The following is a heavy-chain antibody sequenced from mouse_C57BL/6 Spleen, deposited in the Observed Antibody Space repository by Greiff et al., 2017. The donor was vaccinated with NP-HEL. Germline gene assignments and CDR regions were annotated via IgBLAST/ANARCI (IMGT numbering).Heavy chain of an antibody. CDR2: IDPSDSYT. CDR1: GYTFTSYW. CDR3: ARRELRYYFDY. V-gene: IGHV1-50*01. J-gene: IGHJ2*01. Sequence: QVQLQQPGAELVKPGASVKLSCKASGYTFTSYWMQWVKQRPGQGLEWIGEIDPSDSYTNYNQKFKGKATLTVDTSSSTAYMQLSSLTSEDSAVYYCARRELRYYFDYWGQGTTLTVSS.